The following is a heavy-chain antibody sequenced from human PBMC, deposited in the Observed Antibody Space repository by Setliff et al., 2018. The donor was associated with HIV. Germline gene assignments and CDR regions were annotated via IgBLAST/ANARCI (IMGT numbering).Heavy chain of an antibody. J-gene: IGHJ4*02. V-gene: IGHV3-48*03. CDR1: GFTFRNYK. D-gene: IGHD1-7*01. CDR2: ISSGGRTI. CDR3: AREGITGTTLHPY. Sequence: GGSLRLSCAASGFTFRNYKFNWVRQAPGRGLEWISSISSGGRTIKYADSVKGRFTISRDNAKNSLYLQMNTLRAEDTAVYYCAREGITGTTLHPYWGQGTLVTVSS.